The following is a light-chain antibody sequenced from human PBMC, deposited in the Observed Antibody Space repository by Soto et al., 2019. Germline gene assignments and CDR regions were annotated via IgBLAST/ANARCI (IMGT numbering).Light chain of an antibody. J-gene: IGLJ3*02. CDR2: DVS. CDR1: SSDVGGYNY. CDR3: CSYAGSYTFWV. Sequence: QSVLTQPRSVSGSPGQSVTISCTGTSSDVGGYNYVSWYQQHPGKAPKLMIYDVSKRPSGVPDRFSGSKSGNTASLTISGLQAEDVADYYCCSYAGSYTFWVFGGGTKLTVL. V-gene: IGLV2-11*01.